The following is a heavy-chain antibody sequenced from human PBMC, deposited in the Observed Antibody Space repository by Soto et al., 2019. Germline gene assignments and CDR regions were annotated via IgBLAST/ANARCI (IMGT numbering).Heavy chain of an antibody. Sequence: VQLVESGGGVVQPGWSLRLSCAASGFTFSSYGMHWVRQAPGKGLEWVAIIYHDGSKTYYGDSVKGRFTIPRDNSKNTVYLQMSSLRADDTAVYYCARDVGSGWPYDAADIWGQGTVVSVSS. V-gene: IGHV3-33*01. CDR1: GFTFSSYG. D-gene: IGHD6-19*01. CDR3: ARDVGSGWPYDAADI. CDR2: IYHDGSKT. J-gene: IGHJ3*02.